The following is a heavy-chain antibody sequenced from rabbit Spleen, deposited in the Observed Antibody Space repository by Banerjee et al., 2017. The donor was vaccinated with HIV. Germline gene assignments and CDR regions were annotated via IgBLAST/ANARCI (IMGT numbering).Heavy chain of an antibody. CDR2: LAGSSSGLT. D-gene: IGHD8-1*01. CDR3: ARDTGTSFSTYSMDL. V-gene: IGHV1S40*01. Sequence: QSFEESGGDLVTPGASLALSCTASGFSFSCSDYLCWVRQAPGKGLEWISCLAGSSSGLTYSATWAKGRFTCSKTSSTTVTLQMTSLTGADTATYFCARDTGTSFSTYSMDLWGPGTRVTVS. CDR1: GFSFSCSDY. J-gene: IGHJ6*01.